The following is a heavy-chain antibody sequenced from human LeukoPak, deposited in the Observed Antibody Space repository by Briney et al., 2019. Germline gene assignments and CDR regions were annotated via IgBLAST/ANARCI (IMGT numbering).Heavy chain of an antibody. CDR2: INPNSGGT. CDR1: GYTFTGYY. Sequence: GASVKVSCKASGYTFTGYYMHWVRQAPGQGLEWMGRINPNSGGTNYAQKFQGRVTMTRDTSISTAYMELSRLRSDDTAVYYCAREYGDGSSPHFDYWGQGTLVTVSS. J-gene: IGHJ4*02. CDR3: AREYGDGSSPHFDY. V-gene: IGHV1-2*06. D-gene: IGHD6-13*01.